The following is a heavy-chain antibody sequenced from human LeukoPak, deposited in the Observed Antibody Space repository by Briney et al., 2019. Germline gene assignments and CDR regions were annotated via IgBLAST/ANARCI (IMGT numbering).Heavy chain of an antibody. CDR3: ASGPTGFA. V-gene: IGHV3-74*01. CDR2: IKSDGSST. D-gene: IGHD1-14*01. Sequence: GGSLRLSCAASGFTFSSYWMHWVRQGPAKGLEWVSRIKSDGSSTRYADSVKGRFTVSRDNAKNTLYLQMNSLRAEDTAVYFCASGPTGFAWGQGTLVTVSS. CDR1: GFTFSSYW. J-gene: IGHJ5*02.